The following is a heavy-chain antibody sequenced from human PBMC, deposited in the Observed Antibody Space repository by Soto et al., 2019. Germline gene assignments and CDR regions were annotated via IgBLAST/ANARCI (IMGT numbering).Heavy chain of an antibody. J-gene: IGHJ4*02. Sequence: TLSLTCSIYSGSLSGYYLSWIRQPPGKGLEWIGEISQSGNTNYSPSLKSRVSISIDTSKKQFSLNLASVSAADTAVYYCARAPKVSGSSQTRPDFWGQGTLVTVSS. CDR1: SGSLSGYY. V-gene: IGHV4-34*01. CDR2: ISQSGNT. CDR3: ARAPKVSGSSQTRPDF. D-gene: IGHD6-6*01.